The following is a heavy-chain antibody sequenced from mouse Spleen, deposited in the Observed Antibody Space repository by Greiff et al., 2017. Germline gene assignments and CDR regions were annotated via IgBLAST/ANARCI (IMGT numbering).Heavy chain of an antibody. V-gene: IGHV5-9-1*01. CDR3: AVVSSDY. Sequence: EVMLVESGGGLVKPGGSLKLSCAASGFTFSSYAMSWVRQTPEKRLEWVATISSGGSYTYYPDSVKGRFTISRDNAKNTLYLQMSSLRSEDTAMYYCAVVSSDYWGQGTTLTVSS. J-gene: IGHJ2*01. CDR1: GFTFSSYA. D-gene: IGHD1-1*01. CDR2: ISSGGSYT.